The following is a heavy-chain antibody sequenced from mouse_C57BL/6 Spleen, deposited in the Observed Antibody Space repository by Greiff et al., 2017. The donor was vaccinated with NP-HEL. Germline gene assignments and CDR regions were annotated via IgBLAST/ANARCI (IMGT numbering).Heavy chain of an antibody. D-gene: IGHD2-5*01. CDR2: ISYDGSN. CDR1: GYSITSGYY. J-gene: IGHJ3*01. CDR3: ARVPYYSNYDWFAY. V-gene: IGHV3-6*01. Sequence: VQLQQSGPGLVKPSQSLSLTCSVTGYSITSGYYWNWIRQFPGNKLEWMGYISYDGSNNYNPSLKNRISITRDTSKNQFFLKLNSVTTEDTATYYCARVPYYSNYDWFAYWGQGTLVTVSA.